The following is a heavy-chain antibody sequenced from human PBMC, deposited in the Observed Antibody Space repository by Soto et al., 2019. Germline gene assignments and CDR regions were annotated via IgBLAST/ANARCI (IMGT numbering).Heavy chain of an antibody. V-gene: IGHV1-69*01. J-gene: IGHJ5*02. CDR1: GGTFSSYA. CDR3: ASPSPVTTKGWFDP. Sequence: QVQLVQSGAEVKRPGSSVKVSCKASGGTFSSYAISWVRQAPGQGLEWMGVNIPIFGTANYAQKFQDRVTVTADESTSTFYMELRSLRSDDTAVYYCASPSPVTTKGWFDPWGQGTLVTVSS. D-gene: IGHD4-17*01. CDR2: NIPIFGTA.